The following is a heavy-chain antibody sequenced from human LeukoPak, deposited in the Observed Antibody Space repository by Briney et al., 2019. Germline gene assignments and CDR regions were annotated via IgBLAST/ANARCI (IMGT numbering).Heavy chain of an antibody. Sequence: SETLSLTCGVSGGSVSSGGYSWNWIRQRPGKGLEWIGYIYHSGRPYYNPSLESRVTISLDTSKNQLSLNPSSVTAADTAVYHCARGSDSSWYYFDSWGQGTLVTVSS. D-gene: IGHD6-13*01. CDR1: GGSVSSGGYS. CDR2: IYHSGRP. J-gene: IGHJ4*02. V-gene: IGHV4-30-2*01. CDR3: ARGSDSSWYYFDS.